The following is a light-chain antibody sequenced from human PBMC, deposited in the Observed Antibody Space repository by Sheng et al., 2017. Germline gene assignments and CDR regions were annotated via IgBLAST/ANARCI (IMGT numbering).Light chain of an antibody. CDR1: EDTYIY. Sequence: DIQMTQSPSSLSASVGDVVTITCRASEDTYIYLNWYQQKPGKAPKLLISDASNLETGVPSRFSGSGSGTDFTLTISSLQPEDVGTYYCQRYDNLRSITFGQGTRLXIK. CDR2: DAS. CDR3: QRYDNLRSIT. V-gene: IGKV1-33*01. J-gene: IGKJ5*01.